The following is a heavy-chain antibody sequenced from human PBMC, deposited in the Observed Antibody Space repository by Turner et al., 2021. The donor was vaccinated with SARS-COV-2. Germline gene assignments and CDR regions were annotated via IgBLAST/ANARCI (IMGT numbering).Heavy chain of an antibody. D-gene: IGHD6-13*01. V-gene: IGHV3-66*01. CDR3: ARDLEAAAGP. Sequence: EVQLVESGGGLVQPGGSLRLSCAASGFTVSSTYMSWVRQAPGKGLEWVSVIYSGGSTYYADSVKGRYTISRDNSKNTLYLQMNSLRAEDTAVYYCARDLEAAAGPWGQGTLVTVSS. J-gene: IGHJ4*02. CDR2: IYSGGST. CDR1: GFTVSSTY.